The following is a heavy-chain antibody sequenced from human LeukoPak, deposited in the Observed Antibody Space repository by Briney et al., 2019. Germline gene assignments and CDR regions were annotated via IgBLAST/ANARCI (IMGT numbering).Heavy chain of an antibody. CDR3: ARGRSYYYDSSGYYAYDY. D-gene: IGHD3-22*01. CDR2: INPNSGGT. CDR1: GYTFTGYY. V-gene: IGHV1-2*02. Sequence: ASVKVSCKASGYTFTGYYMHWVRQAPGQGLEWMGWINPNSGGTNYAQKFQGRVTMTRDTSISTAYMELSRLRSDDTAGYYCARGRSYYYDSSGYYAYDYWGQGTLVTVSS. J-gene: IGHJ4*02.